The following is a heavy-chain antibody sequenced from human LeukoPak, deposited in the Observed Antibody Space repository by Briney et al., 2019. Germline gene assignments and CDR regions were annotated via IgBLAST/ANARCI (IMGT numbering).Heavy chain of an antibody. Sequence: GGSLRLSCAASGFTFSSYWLHWVRQTPGKGLAWVSRINSDGSRTNYADSVKGRFTSSRDNAKNTLYLQMNSLRVEDTAVYFCARGGPVKSIYDPHWYDPWGQGTLVTVS. CDR2: INSDGSRT. CDR1: GFTFSSYW. J-gene: IGHJ5*02. V-gene: IGHV3-74*01. D-gene: IGHD5/OR15-5a*01. CDR3: ARGGPVKSIYDPHWYDP.